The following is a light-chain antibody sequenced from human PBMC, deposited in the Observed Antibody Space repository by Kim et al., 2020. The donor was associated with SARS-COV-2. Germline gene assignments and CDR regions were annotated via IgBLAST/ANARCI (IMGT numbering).Light chain of an antibody. CDR1: SSNIGNNY. V-gene: IGLV1-51*01. Sequence: GQTVTISCSGSSSNIGNNYVSWYQQLPGTAPQLLIYDNNKRPSGIPDRFSGSKSGTAATLGITGLQTGDEADYYCGTWDSRLSAVVFGGGTKLTVL. CDR3: GTWDSRLSAVV. J-gene: IGLJ2*01. CDR2: DNN.